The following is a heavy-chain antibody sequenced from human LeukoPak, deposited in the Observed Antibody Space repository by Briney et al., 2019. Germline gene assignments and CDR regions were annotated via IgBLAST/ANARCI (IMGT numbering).Heavy chain of an antibody. CDR3: ARGVIVDTAMVSAYDAFDI. J-gene: IGHJ3*02. CDR2: IKQDGSEK. V-gene: IGHV3-7*03. D-gene: IGHD5-18*01. Sequence: PGGSLRPSCAASGFTFSSYWMSWVRQAPGKGLEWVANIKQDGSEKYYVDSVKGRFTISRDNAKNSLYLQMNSLRAEDTAVYYCARGVIVDTAMVSAYDAFDIWGQGTMVTVSS. CDR1: GFTFSSYW.